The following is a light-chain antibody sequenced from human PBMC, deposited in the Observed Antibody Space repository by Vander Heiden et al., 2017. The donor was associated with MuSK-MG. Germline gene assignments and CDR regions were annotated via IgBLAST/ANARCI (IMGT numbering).Light chain of an antibody. Sequence: DIQMTQSPSSLSASVGDRVTITCRASQSISSYLNWYQQKPGKAPKLLIYAASSFLSRVPSRLPGTASGTDFTLTISRLQPEDFATYYCQQCESTPRTFGQGTRLEMK. CDR3: QQCESTPRT. CDR1: QSISSY. J-gene: IGKJ1*01. V-gene: IGKV1-39*01. CDR2: AAS.